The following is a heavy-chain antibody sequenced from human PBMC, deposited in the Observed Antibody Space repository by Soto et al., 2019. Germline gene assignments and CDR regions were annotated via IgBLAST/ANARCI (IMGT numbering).Heavy chain of an antibody. J-gene: IGHJ4*02. CDR3: ARKGIEARPNPLDY. CDR1: GFIFSTYD. CDR2: ISYDGSNK. Sequence: GGSLRLSCAASGFIFSTYDMHWVRQAPGKGLEWVAVISYDGSNKYYADSVKGRFTISRDNSKNTLYLQMNSLRAEDTAVYYCARKGIEARPNPLDYWGQGTLVTVSS. V-gene: IGHV3-30-3*01. D-gene: IGHD6-6*01.